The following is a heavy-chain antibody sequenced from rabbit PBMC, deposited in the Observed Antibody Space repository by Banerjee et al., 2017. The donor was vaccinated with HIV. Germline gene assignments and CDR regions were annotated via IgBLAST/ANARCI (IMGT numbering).Heavy chain of an antibody. D-gene: IGHD1-1*01. CDR1: GFSLSNNYV. V-gene: IGHV1S45*01. J-gene: IGHJ4*01. Sequence: QEQLVESGGDLVKPGASLTLPCTASGFSLSNNYVMCWVRQAPGKGLEWIGCINAGSGNTDYASWAKGRFTISKTSSTTVTLEMTSLPGADTATYFCTRAYRLWGPGTLVTDS. CDR3: TRAYRL. CDR2: INAGSGNT.